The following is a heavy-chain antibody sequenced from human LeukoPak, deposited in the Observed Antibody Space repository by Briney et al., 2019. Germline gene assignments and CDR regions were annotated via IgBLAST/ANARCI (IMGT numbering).Heavy chain of an antibody. CDR2: ITGSDGNT. CDR1: GFIFSSYS. D-gene: IGHD7-27*01. Sequence: GGSLRLSCAASGFIFSSYSMSWVRQAPGMGLEWVSVITGSDGNTYYADSVKGRFTVSRDNSKNTLFLQMNSLRAEDTAVYYCAKDGGLWVSAHWGDSWGRGTLVTVSS. J-gene: IGHJ4*02. V-gene: IGHV3-23*01. CDR3: AKDGGLWVSAHWGDS.